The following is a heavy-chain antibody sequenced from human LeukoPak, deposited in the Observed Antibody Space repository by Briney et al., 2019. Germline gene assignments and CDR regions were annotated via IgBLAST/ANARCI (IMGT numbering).Heavy chain of an antibody. V-gene: IGHV3-53*01. D-gene: IGHD5-12*01. Sequence: GGSLRLSCAASGFTVSSNYMSWVRQAPGKGLEWVSVIYSGGSTYYADSVKGRFTISRDNSKNTLFLQMNRLRADDTAVYYCTNDYKADYWGQGTLVTVSS. CDR3: TNDYKADY. CDR1: GFTVSSNY. J-gene: IGHJ4*02. CDR2: IYSGGST.